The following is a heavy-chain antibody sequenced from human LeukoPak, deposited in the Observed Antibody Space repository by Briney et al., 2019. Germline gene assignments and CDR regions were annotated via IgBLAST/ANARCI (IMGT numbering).Heavy chain of an antibody. CDR3: AREPAPEVVPAASDY. Sequence: GASVKVSCKASGYTFTDYYMHWVRQAPGQGLEWMGWINPNSGGTNYAQKFQGRVTMTRDTSISTAYMELGRLRSDDTAVYYCAREPAPEVVPAASDYWGQGTLVTVSS. V-gene: IGHV1-2*02. CDR1: GYTFTDYY. D-gene: IGHD2-2*01. CDR2: INPNSGGT. J-gene: IGHJ4*02.